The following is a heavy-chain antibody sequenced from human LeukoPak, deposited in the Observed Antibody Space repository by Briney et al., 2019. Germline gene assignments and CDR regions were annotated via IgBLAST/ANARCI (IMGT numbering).Heavy chain of an antibody. CDR1: GYTFTNFG. CDR3: ARDPRDY. V-gene: IGHV1-18*01. CDR2: ISAYNGDT. J-gene: IGHJ4*02. Sequence: ASVKVSCKASGYTFTNFGISWVRQAPGQGLEWMEWISAYNGDTKYSQTCQGRVAMTTDTSTSTGYMELRSLRCDGTAVYYCARDPRDYWGQGTLVTVSS.